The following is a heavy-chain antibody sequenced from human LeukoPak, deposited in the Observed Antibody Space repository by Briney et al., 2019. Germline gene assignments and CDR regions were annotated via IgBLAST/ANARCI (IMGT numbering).Heavy chain of an antibody. CDR2: INHSGST. CDR1: GFTFSTYA. V-gene: IGHV4-34*01. CDR3: ARVYYYDSSGYHYYFDY. D-gene: IGHD3-22*01. J-gene: IGHJ4*02. Sequence: GSLRLSCAASGFTFSTYAMHWVRQPPGKGLEWIGEINHSGSTNYNPSLKSRVTISVDTSKNQFSLRLSSVTAADTAVYYCARVYYYDSSGYHYYFDYWGQGTLVTVSS.